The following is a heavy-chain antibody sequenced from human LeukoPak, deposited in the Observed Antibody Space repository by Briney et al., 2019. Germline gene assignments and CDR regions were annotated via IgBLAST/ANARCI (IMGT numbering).Heavy chain of an antibody. V-gene: IGHV1-18*04. J-gene: IGHJ4*02. Sequence: GASVKVSCKASGYTLTGYYMHWVRQAPGQGLEWMGWISAYNGNTNYAQKLQGRVTMTTDTSTSTAYMELRSLRSDDTAVYYCARGDTAVYWGQGTLVTVSS. CDR3: ARGDTAVY. CDR1: GYTLTGYY. D-gene: IGHD5-18*01. CDR2: ISAYNGNT.